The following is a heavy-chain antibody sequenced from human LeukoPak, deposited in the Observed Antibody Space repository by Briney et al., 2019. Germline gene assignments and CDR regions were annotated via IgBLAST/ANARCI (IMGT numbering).Heavy chain of an antibody. J-gene: IGHJ6*03. CDR2: INPNSGGT. V-gene: IGHV1-2*02. CDR1: GYTFSDYY. D-gene: IGHD1-26*01. Sequence: ASVKVSCKASGYTFSDYYMHWVRQAPGQGLEWMGWINPNSGGTNYAQKFQGRVTMTRDTSISTAYMELRRLRSDDTAVYYCAFSSYYLQGNYYYMDVWGKGTTVTVSS. CDR3: AFSSYYLQGNYYYMDV.